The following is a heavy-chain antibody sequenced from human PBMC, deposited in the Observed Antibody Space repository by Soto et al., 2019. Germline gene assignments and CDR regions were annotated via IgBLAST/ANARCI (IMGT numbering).Heavy chain of an antibody. CDR3: ANDGRRCGGGSGLQGH. Sequence: ASVKVSGKASGGTFSSYAISWVRQAPGQGLEWMGGIIPIFGTANYAQKFQGRVTITADKSTSTAYMELSSLTSDDSAVYYSANDGRRCGGGSGLQGHWGQGTLVPVSS. V-gene: IGHV1-69*06. J-gene: IGHJ4*02. CDR1: GGTFSSYA. D-gene: IGHD2-15*01. CDR2: IIPIFGTA.